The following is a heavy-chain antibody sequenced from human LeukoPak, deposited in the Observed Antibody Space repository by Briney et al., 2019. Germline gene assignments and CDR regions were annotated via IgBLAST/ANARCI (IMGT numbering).Heavy chain of an antibody. Sequence: SETLSLTCTVSGGSISSYYWSWIRQPAGKGLEWIGRIYTSGSTNYNPSLKSRVTISLAKSKNQFSLKLSSATAADTAVYYCARDTAAGGAFDIWGQGTMVTVSS. D-gene: IGHD6-13*01. CDR3: ARDTAAGGAFDI. CDR2: IYTSGST. V-gene: IGHV4-4*07. J-gene: IGHJ3*02. CDR1: GGSISSYY.